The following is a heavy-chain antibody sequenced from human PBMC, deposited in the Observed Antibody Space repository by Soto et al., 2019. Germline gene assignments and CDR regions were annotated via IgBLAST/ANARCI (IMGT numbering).Heavy chain of an antibody. CDR3: ARDQGLHSGTSFDY. Sequence: EVQLVESGGGLVQPGGSLSLSCVVSGITFSSSEMNWVRQTPGKGLEWVSYISSSGDTIYYADSVKGRFTISRDNARNSLYLQMTSLTAEDTAVYYCARDQGLHSGTSFDYWGQGTLVTVSP. D-gene: IGHD1-26*01. V-gene: IGHV3-48*03. J-gene: IGHJ4*02. CDR2: ISSSGDTI. CDR1: GITFSSSE.